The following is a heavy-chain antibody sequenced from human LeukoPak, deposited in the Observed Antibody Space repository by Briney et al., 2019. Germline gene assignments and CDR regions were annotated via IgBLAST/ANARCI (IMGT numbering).Heavy chain of an antibody. J-gene: IGHJ5*02. D-gene: IGHD2-8*01. CDR3: LRVDDTNGHSWFDP. CDR2: IIGDGTRT. V-gene: IGHV3-74*01. Sequence: PGGSLRLSCAASGFSFSYYWMHWVRQGSGKGPVWVSRIIGDGTRTDYADSVKGRFTISRDNAKSTLYLQMNSLTVEDTAVYYCLRVDDTNGHSWFDPWGQGTLVTVSS. CDR1: GFSFSYYW.